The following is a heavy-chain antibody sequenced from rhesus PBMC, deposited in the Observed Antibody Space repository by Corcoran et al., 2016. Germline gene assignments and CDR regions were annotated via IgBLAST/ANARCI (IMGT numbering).Heavy chain of an antibody. Sequence: QVQLQESGPGLVKPSETLSLTCAVSGGSISGYYWSRIRQPPGKGLEWIGRIDGRGGSTDYNPSLKSRVTMSTDTSKNQFSRKLSSVTAADTAVYYCARRDYYGSGELDYWGQGVLVTVSS. V-gene: IGHV4-160*01. CDR1: GGSISGYY. CDR2: IDGRGGST. J-gene: IGHJ4*01. D-gene: IGHD3-28*01. CDR3: ARRDYYGSGELDY.